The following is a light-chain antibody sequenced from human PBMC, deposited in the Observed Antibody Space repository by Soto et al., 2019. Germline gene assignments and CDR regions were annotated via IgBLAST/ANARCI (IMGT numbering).Light chain of an antibody. V-gene: IGKV3-11*01. CDR3: QQRSSWPT. Sequence: IVLTQSPATLSLSPGERATLSCRASQSVSNYVAWYQQKPGQAPRLLIYDASTRATGIPGSFSGRGSGTGITLTISRLEHEDFTSYYSQQRSSWPTFGPGTKLDI. CDR1: QSVSNY. J-gene: IGKJ3*01. CDR2: DAS.